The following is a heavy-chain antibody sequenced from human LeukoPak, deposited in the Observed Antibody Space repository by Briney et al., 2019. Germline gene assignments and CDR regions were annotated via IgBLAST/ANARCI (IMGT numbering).Heavy chain of an antibody. CDR1: GFIFSSYE. V-gene: IGHV3-48*03. CDR3: ASLLGACSVPHCPPSPDY. CDR2: ISRSSSNI. Sequence: GGSLRLSCAASGFIFSSYEMSWVRQAPGKGLEWVSYISRSSSNIYYADSVKGRFTISRDNAKNSLYLQMNSLRDEDTATYYCASLLGACSVPHCPPSPDYWGQGTLVTVSS. J-gene: IGHJ4*02. D-gene: IGHD2-15*01.